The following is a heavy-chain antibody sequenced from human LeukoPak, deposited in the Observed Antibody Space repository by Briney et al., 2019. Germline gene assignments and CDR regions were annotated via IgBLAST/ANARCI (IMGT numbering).Heavy chain of an antibody. J-gene: IGHJ4*02. D-gene: IGHD6-6*01. CDR2: INPNSGGT. CDR1: GYTFTGYY. CDR3: AREYSSSSLDY. Sequence: ASVKVSCKASGYTFTGYYMHWVRQAHGQGFEWMGWINPNSGGTNYAQKFQGRVTMTRDTSISTAYMELRRLRSDDTAVYYCAREYSSSSLDYWGQGTLVTVSS. V-gene: IGHV1-2*02.